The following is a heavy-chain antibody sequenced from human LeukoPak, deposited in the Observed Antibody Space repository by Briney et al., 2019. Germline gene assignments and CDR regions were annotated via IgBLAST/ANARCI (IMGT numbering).Heavy chain of an antibody. D-gene: IGHD2-2*01. Sequence: ASVKVSCKAFGGTFSGYTISWVRQAPGQGLEWMGGIIPIFGTANYAQKFQGRVTITADKSTSTVHMELSSLRSEDTAVYYCARGYCSGTSCSWFDPWGQGTLVTVSS. CDR3: ARGYCSGTSCSWFDP. V-gene: IGHV1-69*06. J-gene: IGHJ5*02. CDR1: GGTFSGYT. CDR2: IIPIFGTA.